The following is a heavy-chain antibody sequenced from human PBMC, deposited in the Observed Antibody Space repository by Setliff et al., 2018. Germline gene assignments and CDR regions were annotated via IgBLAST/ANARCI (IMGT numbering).Heavy chain of an antibody. CDR3: ARQPEGGYYDSSGYYGVAPYYFDY. J-gene: IGHJ4*02. CDR2: IYHSGST. Sequence: SETLSLTCAVSGYSISSGYYWGWIRQPPGKGLEWIGSIYHSGSTYYNPSLKSRVTISVDTSKNQFSLKLSSVTAADTAVYYCARQPEGGYYDSSGYYGVAPYYFDYWGQGTLVTVSS. D-gene: IGHD3-22*01. CDR1: GYSISSGYY. V-gene: IGHV4-38-2*01.